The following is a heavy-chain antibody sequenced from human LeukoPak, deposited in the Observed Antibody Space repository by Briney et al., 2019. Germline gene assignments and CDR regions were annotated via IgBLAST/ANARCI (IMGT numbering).Heavy chain of an antibody. CDR1: GYTFTSYG. Sequence: ASVKVSCKASGYTFTSYGISWVRQAPGQGLEWMGWISAYNGNTNYAQKLQARVTMTTDTSTSTAYVELRSLRSDDTAMYYCARDRYYDSSGYSYWGQGTLVTVSS. CDR2: ISAYNGNT. D-gene: IGHD3-22*01. J-gene: IGHJ4*02. CDR3: ARDRYYDSSGYSY. V-gene: IGHV1-18*01.